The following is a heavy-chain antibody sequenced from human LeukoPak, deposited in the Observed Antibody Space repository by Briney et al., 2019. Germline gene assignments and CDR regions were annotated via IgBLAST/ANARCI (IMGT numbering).Heavy chain of an antibody. CDR3: AKGRLGIYSYGYWVDY. Sequence: GGSLRLSCAASGFTFSSYAMSWVRQAPGKGLEWVSAISGSGGSTYYADSVKGRFTISRDNSKNTLHLQMNSLRAEDTAVYYCAKGRLGIYSYGYWVDYWGQGTLVTVSS. CDR2: ISGSGGST. J-gene: IGHJ4*02. D-gene: IGHD5-18*01. CDR1: GFTFSSYA. V-gene: IGHV3-23*01.